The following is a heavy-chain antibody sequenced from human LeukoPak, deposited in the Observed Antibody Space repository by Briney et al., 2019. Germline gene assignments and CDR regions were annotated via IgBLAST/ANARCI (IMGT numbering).Heavy chain of an antibody. CDR3: ARLYSSGWYPSFDY. J-gene: IGHJ4*02. D-gene: IGHD6-19*01. Sequence: GGSLRLSCAASGFTFTTYEMNWVRQAPGKGLEGVSYITSSGTTIYYADSVKGRFTISRDNAKKLLYLQMNSLRAEDTAVYYCARLYSSGWYPSFDYWGQGTLVTVSS. CDR2: ITSSGTTI. CDR1: GFTFTTYE. V-gene: IGHV3-48*03.